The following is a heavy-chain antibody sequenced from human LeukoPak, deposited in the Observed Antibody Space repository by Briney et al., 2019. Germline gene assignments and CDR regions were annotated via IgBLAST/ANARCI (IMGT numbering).Heavy chain of an antibody. Sequence: SGPTLVNPTQTLTLTCTFSGFSLSTSGVGVGWIRQPPGKALEWLALIYWDDDKRYSTSLKSRLTITKDNSKNQVVLTMTNMDPVDTATYYCAHITWELVTFDYWGQGTLVTVSS. D-gene: IGHD1-26*01. CDR1: GFSLSTSGVG. V-gene: IGHV2-5*02. CDR3: AHITWELVTFDY. J-gene: IGHJ4*02. CDR2: IYWDDDK.